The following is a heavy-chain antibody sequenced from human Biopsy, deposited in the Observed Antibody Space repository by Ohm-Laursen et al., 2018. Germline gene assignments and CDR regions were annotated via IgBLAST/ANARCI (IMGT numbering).Heavy chain of an antibody. CDR2: IFNSANT. CDR1: GGSISSGGSY. J-gene: IGHJ5*02. CDR3: ARGDYFDSNGYFWFDP. V-gene: IGHV4-31*01. Sequence: SQTLSLTCTVSGGSISSGGSYWSWIRQRPGQGLEWIGNIFNSANTYYNPSLKNLITISGDTSKNQFSLKLNSVTAADTAVYYCARGDYFDSNGYFWFDPWGQGTLVTVSS. D-gene: IGHD3-22*01.